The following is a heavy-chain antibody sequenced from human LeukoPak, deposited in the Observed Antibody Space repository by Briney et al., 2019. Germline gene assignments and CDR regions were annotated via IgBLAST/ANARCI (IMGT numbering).Heavy chain of an antibody. J-gene: IGHJ6*02. CDR1: GGSINSSSYY. CDR2: MYYRGST. Sequence: SETLSLTCTVSGGSINSSSYYWGWVRQPPGKGLEWIGSMYYRGSTYYNPSLKSRVTISVDTSKNQFSLKLSSVTAADTAVYYCARDAGHQLSRRNYYAMDAWGQGTTATVSS. D-gene: IGHD1-1*01. V-gene: IGHV4-39*07. CDR3: ARDAGHQLSRRNYYAMDA.